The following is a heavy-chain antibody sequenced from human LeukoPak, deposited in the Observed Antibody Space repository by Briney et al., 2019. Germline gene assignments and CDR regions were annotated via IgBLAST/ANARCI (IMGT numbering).Heavy chain of an antibody. CDR3: AVWPYYFDY. Sequence: ASVKVSCKASGYTFTSYAMNWVRQAPGQGLEWMGWISAYNGNTNYAQKLQGRVTMTTDTSTSTAYMELRSLRSDDTAVYYCAVWPYYFDYWGQGTLVTVSS. J-gene: IGHJ4*02. CDR2: ISAYNGNT. CDR1: GYTFTSYA. V-gene: IGHV1-18*01. D-gene: IGHD2-8*01.